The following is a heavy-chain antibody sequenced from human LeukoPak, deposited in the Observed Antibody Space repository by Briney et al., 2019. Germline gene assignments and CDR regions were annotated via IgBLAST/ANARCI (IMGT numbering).Heavy chain of an antibody. CDR1: GGSFSGYY. J-gene: IGHJ5*02. D-gene: IGHD3-10*01. V-gene: IGHV4-34*01. CDR3: ARGAPGSYVWFDP. Sequence: SETLSLTCAVYGGSFSGYYWSWIRQPPGKGLEWIGEINHSGSTNYNPSLKSRVTISVDKSKNQFSLKLSSVTAADTAVYYCARGAPGSYVWFDPWGQGTLVTVSS. CDR2: INHSGST.